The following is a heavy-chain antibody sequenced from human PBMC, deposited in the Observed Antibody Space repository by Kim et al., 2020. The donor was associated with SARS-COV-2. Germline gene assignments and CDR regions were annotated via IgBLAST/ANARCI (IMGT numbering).Heavy chain of an antibody. J-gene: IGHJ4*02. Sequence: GGSLRLSCAASGFTFSSYAMHWVRQAPGKGLEWVAVISYDGSNKYYADSVKGRFTISRDNSKNTLYLQMNSLRAEDTAVYYCARATIARGYFDYWGQGTLVTVSS. CDR3: ARATIARGYFDY. V-gene: IGHV3-30-3*01. D-gene: IGHD3-10*01. CDR1: GFTFSSYA. CDR2: ISYDGSNK.